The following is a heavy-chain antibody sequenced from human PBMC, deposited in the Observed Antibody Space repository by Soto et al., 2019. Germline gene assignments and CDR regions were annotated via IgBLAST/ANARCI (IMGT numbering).Heavy chain of an antibody. CDR2: IDPSDSSV. CDR1: GYKFTTYW. CDR3: ARHNDESGTEHNY. J-gene: IGHJ4*02. V-gene: IGHV5-10-1*01. Sequence: PGESLKISCKGSGYKFTTYWISWVCQMPGKGLEWMGRIDPSDSSVDYSPSFQGHVTFSVDESTSTAYVQWSSLKASDTAMYYCARHNDESGTEHNYWGQGTQVTVSS. D-gene: IGHD1-1*01.